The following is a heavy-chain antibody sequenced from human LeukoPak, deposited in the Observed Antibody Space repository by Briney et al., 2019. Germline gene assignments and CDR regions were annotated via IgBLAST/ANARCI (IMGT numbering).Heavy chain of an antibody. D-gene: IGHD5-12*01. CDR2: MHYSGST. J-gene: IGHJ5*02. V-gene: IGHV4-39*07. CDR3: ARGGIVATASNWFDP. CDR1: GGSITKNGYY. Sequence: SETLSLTCSVSGGSITKNGYYWGWIRQSPETGLEWIGSMHYSGSTYYNPSLNSRVTISVDTSKNQFSLKLTSVTAADTAVYYCARGGIVATASNWFDPWGQGTLVTVSS.